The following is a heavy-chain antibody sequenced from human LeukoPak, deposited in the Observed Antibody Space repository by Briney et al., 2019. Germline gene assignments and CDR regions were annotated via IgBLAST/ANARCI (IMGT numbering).Heavy chain of an antibody. CDR1: GGSISSSSYY. V-gene: IGHV4-39*01. CDR3: ANLGGSAYYDFRAFDI. J-gene: IGHJ3*02. D-gene: IGHD3-3*01. Sequence: SETLSLTCTVPGGSISSSSYYWGWIRQPPGKGLEWIGTIYYNGNTYYNPSLKSRVTISVDTSKNQFSLKLSSVTAADTAVYYCANLGGSAYYDFRAFDIWGQGTMVTVSS. CDR2: IYYNGNT.